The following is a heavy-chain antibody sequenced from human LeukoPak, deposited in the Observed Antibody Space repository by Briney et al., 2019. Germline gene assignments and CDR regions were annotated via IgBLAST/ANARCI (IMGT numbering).Heavy chain of an antibody. CDR1: GGSFSGYY. V-gene: IGHV4-34*01. J-gene: IGHJ4*02. D-gene: IGHD6-19*01. CDR2: INHSGST. CDR3: ARGSPVRLEEAVADIFDY. Sequence: SETLSLTCAVYGGSFSGYYWSWIRQPPGKGLEWIGEINHSGSTNYNPSLKSRVTISVDTSKNQFSLKLSSVTAADTAVYYCARGSPVRLEEAVADIFDYWGQGTLVTVSS.